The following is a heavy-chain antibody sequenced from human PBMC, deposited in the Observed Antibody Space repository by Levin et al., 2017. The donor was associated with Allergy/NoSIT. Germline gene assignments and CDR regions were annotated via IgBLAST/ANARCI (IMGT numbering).Heavy chain of an antibody. Sequence: PSETLSLTCAISGASLVTNSGWNWIRQSPSRGLEFLGRTYYRSKWYYEYAASVKSRITITPDTSRNQFSLQLNSVSPEDTAVYYCAKGTLEGGFDYWGQGTLVTDSS. CDR2: TYYRSKWYY. CDR3: AKGTLEGGFDY. V-gene: IGHV6-1*01. J-gene: IGHJ4*02. D-gene: IGHD3-3*01. CDR1: GASLVTNSG.